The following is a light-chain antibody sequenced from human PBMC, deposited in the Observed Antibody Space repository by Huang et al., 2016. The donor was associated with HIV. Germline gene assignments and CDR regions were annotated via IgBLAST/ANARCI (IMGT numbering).Light chain of an antibody. CDR3: QQRSSGVT. Sequence: IVLTQSPATLSWYPGERVTLSCRASQSVGNYIAWYQQHPGQSPKLLIEDTSTRATGTPGRVSGSGSGTDFTLTISSLQSEDFAVYYCQQRSSGVTFGGGTKVQVK. J-gene: IGKJ4*01. CDR1: QSVGNY. V-gene: IGKV3-11*01. CDR2: DTS.